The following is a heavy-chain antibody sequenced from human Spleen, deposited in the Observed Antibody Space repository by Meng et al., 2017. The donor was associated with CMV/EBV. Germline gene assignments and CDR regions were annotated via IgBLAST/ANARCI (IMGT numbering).Heavy chain of an antibody. V-gene: IGHV1-18*01. CDR2: ISVFNGDT. J-gene: IGHJ4*02. CDR1: GYTFTNYG. D-gene: IGHD3-10*01. Sequence: ASVKVSCKASGYTFTNYGISWIRQAPGQGLEWMGRISVFNGDTKYKQRFQGRVTMTTDASTTTAYLEVRSLTYDDTAVYYCARDLYSGSYPGGYWGQGTLVTVSS. CDR3: ARDLYSGSYPGGY.